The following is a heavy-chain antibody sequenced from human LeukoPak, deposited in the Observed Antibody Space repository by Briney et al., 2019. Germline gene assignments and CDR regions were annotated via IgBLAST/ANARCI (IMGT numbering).Heavy chain of an antibody. CDR3: VRSRIAVAGIIPWFDP. D-gene: IGHD6-19*01. J-gene: IGHJ5*02. CDR1: GGSISTYY. CDR2: VYYSGST. Sequence: SETLSLTCTVSGGSISTYYWNWIRQPPGKGLEWIGYVYYSGSTNYNPSLKSRVTISVDTSKNQFSLKLSSVTAADTAVYYCVRSRIAVAGIIPWFDPWGQGTLVTVSS. V-gene: IGHV4-59*08.